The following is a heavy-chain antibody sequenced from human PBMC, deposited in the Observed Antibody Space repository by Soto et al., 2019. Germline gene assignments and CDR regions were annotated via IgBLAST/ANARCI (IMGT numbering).Heavy chain of an antibody. D-gene: IGHD6-13*01. CDR3: AKVRIAAAGSRHYYYGMDV. Sequence: PGGSLRLSCAASGFTFDDYAMHWVRQAPGKGLEWVSGISWNSGSIGYADSVKGRFTISRDNAKNSLYLQMNSLRAEDTALYYCAKVRIAAAGSRHYYYGMDVWGPGTTVTVSS. V-gene: IGHV3-9*01. CDR1: GFTFDDYA. CDR2: ISWNSGSI. J-gene: IGHJ6*02.